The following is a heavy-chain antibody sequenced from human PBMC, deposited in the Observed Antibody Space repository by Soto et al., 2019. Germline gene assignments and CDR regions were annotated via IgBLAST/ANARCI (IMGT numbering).Heavy chain of an antibody. CDR3: ARIESWSDSSISP. D-gene: IGHD3-3*01. CDR2: IYSGGST. V-gene: IGHV3-53*01. CDR1: GFTVSSNY. J-gene: IGHJ4*02. Sequence: GGSLRLSCAASGFTVSSNYMSWVRQAPGKGLEWVSVIYSGGSTYYADSVKGRFTISRDNSKNTLYLQMNSLRAEYTAVYYCARIESWSDSSISPWGQGTLVTVSS.